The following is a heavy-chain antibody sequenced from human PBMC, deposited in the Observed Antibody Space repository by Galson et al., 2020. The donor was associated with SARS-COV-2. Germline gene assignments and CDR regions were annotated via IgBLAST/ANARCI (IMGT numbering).Heavy chain of an antibody. V-gene: IGHV3-33*01. CDR3: ARDLGPGSTPFYFFGMDV. CDR2: IWSDGSNK. Sequence: GGSLRPSCAASGVTFSSHGMHWDRQAPDKGLEWVAPIWSDGSNKYHVDSVKGRSTTSRDNSKNTLYLQMNSLRAEDTAVYYCARDLGPGSTPFYFFGMDVWGQGTTVTVSS. J-gene: IGHJ6*02. CDR1: GVTFSSHG. D-gene: IGHD1-7*01.